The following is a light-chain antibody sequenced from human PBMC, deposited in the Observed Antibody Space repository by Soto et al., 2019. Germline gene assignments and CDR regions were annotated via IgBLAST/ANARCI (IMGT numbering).Light chain of an antibody. J-gene: IGKJ1*01. CDR2: KAS. CDR1: QSISSW. Sequence: IQMTQSTSTLSASVGDRVTITCRASQSISSWLAWYQQKPGKAPKLLIYKASSLESGVPSRFSGSGSGTEFTLTISSLQPDDFATYYCQQYNSYWTCGQGTKGDIK. CDR3: QQYNSYWT. V-gene: IGKV1-5*03.